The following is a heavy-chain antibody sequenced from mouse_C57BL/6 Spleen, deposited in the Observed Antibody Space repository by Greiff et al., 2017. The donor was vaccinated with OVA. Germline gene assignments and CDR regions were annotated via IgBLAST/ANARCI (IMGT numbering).Heavy chain of an antibody. CDR3: ARSPLYDGYDKGFDY. J-gene: IGHJ2*01. Sequence: QVQLQQPGAELVRPGSSVKLSCKASGYTFPSYWMDWVKQRPGQGLEWIGNIYPSDSETHYNPQFKDKATLTVDKSSSTAYMQLSSLTSEDSAVYYCARSPLYDGYDKGFDYWGQGTTLTVSA. D-gene: IGHD2-2*01. CDR2: IYPSDSET. CDR1: GYTFPSYW. V-gene: IGHV1-61*01.